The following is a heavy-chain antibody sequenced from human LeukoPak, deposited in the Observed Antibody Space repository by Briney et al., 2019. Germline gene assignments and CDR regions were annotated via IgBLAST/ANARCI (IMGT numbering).Heavy chain of an antibody. CDR1: GFTFSDYY. V-gene: IGHV3-11*01. CDR3: AKGPSIVGAQFDY. CDR2: ISSSGSTI. Sequence: PGGSLRLSCAASGFTFSDYYMSWIRQAPGKGLEWVSYISSSGSTIYYADSVKGRFTISRDNAKNSLYLQMNSLRVEDMALYYCAKGPSIVGAQFDYWGQGTLVTVSS. J-gene: IGHJ4*02. D-gene: IGHD1-26*01.